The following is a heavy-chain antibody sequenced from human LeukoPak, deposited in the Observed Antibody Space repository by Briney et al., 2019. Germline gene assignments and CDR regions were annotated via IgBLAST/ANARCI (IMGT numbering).Heavy chain of an antibody. J-gene: IGHJ4*02. V-gene: IGHV4-30-4*08. Sequence: SETLSLTCTVSGGSISSGDYYWSWIRQPPGKGLEWIGYIYYSGSTYYNPSLKSRVTISVDTSKNQFSLKLSSVTAADTAVYYCAREGECSSTSCYTGYIDYWGQRTLVTVSS. CDR2: IYYSGST. CDR1: GGSISSGDYY. CDR3: AREGECSSTSCYTGYIDY. D-gene: IGHD2-2*02.